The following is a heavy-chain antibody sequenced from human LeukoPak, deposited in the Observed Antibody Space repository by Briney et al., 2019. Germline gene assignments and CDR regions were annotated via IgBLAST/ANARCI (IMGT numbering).Heavy chain of an antibody. V-gene: IGHV3-21*01. CDR3: ARRVGATSRNWSDP. D-gene: IGHD1-26*01. CDR1: GFTFSSYG. CDR2: ISSSGSYI. Sequence: TGGSLRLSCAASGFTFSSYGMHWVRQAPGKGLEWVSSISSSGSYIYYADSVKGRFTISRDNAKNSLYLQMNSLRAEDTAVYYCARRVGATSRNWSDPWGQGTLVTVSS. J-gene: IGHJ5*02.